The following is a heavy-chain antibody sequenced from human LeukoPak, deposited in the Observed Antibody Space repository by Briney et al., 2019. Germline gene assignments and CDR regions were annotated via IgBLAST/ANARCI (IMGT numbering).Heavy chain of an antibody. V-gene: IGHV4-59*01. CDR2: IYYTGST. Sequence: SETLSLTCTVSGGSISRDYWSWIRQPPGKGLEWIGYIYYTGSTNYNPSLKSRVTISVDTSKNQFSLKLSSVTAADTAVYYCARERNHAFDIWGQGTMVTVSS. J-gene: IGHJ3*02. D-gene: IGHD1-14*01. CDR3: ARERNHAFDI. CDR1: GGSISRDY.